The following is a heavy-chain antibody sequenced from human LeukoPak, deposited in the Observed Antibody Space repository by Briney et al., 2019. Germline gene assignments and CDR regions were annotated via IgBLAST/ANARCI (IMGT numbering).Heavy chain of an antibody. CDR2: IYPGDSDT. CDR1: GYSFTSYW. CDR3: ARQAVESLSTAYYYMDV. Sequence: LGESLKISCKGSGYSFTSYWIGWVRQMPGKGLEWMGIIYPGDSDTRYSPSFQGQVTISADKSISTAYLQWSSLKASDTAMYYCARQAVESLSTAYYYMDVWGKGTTVTVSS. J-gene: IGHJ6*03. D-gene: IGHD1-1*01. V-gene: IGHV5-51*01.